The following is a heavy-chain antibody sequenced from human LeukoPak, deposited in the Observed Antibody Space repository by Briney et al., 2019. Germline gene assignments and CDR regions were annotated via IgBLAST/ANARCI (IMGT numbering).Heavy chain of an antibody. J-gene: IGHJ3*02. Sequence: PGGSLRLSCAASGFTFSNTWMNWVRQAPGKGQEWVGRIKSEIDGGATDYAAPVQGRFTISRDDSQATLYLQMNSLKTEDAAVYYCTTGGSVIVAGTRAFDIWGQGTMVTVSS. CDR2: IKSEIDGGAT. V-gene: IGHV3-15*07. D-gene: IGHD5-12*01. CDR1: GFTFSNTW. CDR3: TTGGSVIVAGTRAFDI.